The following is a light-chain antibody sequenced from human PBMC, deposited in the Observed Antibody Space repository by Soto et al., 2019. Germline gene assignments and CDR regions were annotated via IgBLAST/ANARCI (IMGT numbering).Light chain of an antibody. Sequence: IQLTQSPASLSASVGESVTITCRASQDIRGALAWYKQSPGEAPQLLIYDASTLESGVPSRFSGSSSGTHCPLTLSSLQPEDCATYYCLLFLSYPIPFVQGTRLEI. CDR2: DAS. J-gene: IGKJ5*01. CDR1: QDIRGA. CDR3: LLFLSYPIP. V-gene: IGKV1-13*02.